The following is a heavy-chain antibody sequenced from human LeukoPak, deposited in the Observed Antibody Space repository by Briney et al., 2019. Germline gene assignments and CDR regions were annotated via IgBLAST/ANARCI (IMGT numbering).Heavy chain of an antibody. CDR3: VRACNRASCPYYFDS. J-gene: IGHJ4*02. CDR1: GFTVSSNY. V-gene: IGHV3-53*01. D-gene: IGHD2/OR15-2a*01. Sequence: GGSLRLSCAASGFTVSSNYMSWVRQAPGKGLEWVSVIYSGGSTYYADSVKGRFTISRDNAENSLYLQMNSLGAEDTAVYYCVRACNRASCPYYFDSWAQGTLVTVST. CDR2: IYSGGST.